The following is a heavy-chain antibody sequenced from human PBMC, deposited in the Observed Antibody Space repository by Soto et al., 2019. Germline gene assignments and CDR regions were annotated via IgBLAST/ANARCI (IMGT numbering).Heavy chain of an antibody. CDR3: AKDSTHYYDSSGLHDY. D-gene: IGHD3-22*01. Sequence: GGSLRLSCAASGFTFSSYAMSWVRQAPGKGLEWVSAISGSGGSTYYADSVKGRFTISRDNSKNTLYLQMNSLRAEDTAVYYCAKDSTHYYDSSGLHDYWGQGTLVTVSS. CDR2: ISGSGGST. J-gene: IGHJ4*02. V-gene: IGHV3-23*01. CDR1: GFTFSSYA.